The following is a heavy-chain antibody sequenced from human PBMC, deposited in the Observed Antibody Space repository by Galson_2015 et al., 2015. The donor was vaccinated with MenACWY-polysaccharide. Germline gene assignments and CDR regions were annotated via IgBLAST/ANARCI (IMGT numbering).Heavy chain of an antibody. J-gene: IGHJ1*01. Sequence: TLSLACPVSGASISNGGYYWGWIRPHPGEGLQWIGSIYSSGTTYYNPSVKSRITISADTTTNQFSLNLNSVTAAGTAVYYCARGRTQATSSGFGFWGQGTLVTVSS. CDR3: ARGRTQATSSGFGF. CDR1: GASISNGGYY. CDR2: IYSSGTT. D-gene: IGHD3-22*01. V-gene: IGHV4-31*03.